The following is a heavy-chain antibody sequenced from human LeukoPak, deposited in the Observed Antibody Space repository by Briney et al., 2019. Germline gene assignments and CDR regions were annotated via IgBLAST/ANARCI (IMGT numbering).Heavy chain of an antibody. CDR3: ATNKWDGYNLDY. Sequence: GASVKVSCKASGYTFTSYGISWVRQAPGQGLEWMGWISAYNGNTKYVQKLQGRVTMTTDTSTSTAYMELGSLRSDDTAVYYCATNKWDGYNLDYWGQGTLVTVSS. CDR2: ISAYNGNT. J-gene: IGHJ4*02. D-gene: IGHD5-24*01. CDR1: GYTFTSYG. V-gene: IGHV1-18*01.